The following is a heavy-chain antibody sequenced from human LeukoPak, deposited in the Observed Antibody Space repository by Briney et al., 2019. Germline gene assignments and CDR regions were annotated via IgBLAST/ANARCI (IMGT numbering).Heavy chain of an antibody. CDR2: IYYSGST. D-gene: IGHD3-22*01. J-gene: IGHJ4*02. CDR1: GGSISSGDYY. Sequence: PSQTLSLTCTVSGGSISSGDYYWSWIRQPPGTGLEWIGYIYYSGSTYYNPSLKSRVTISVDTSKNQFSLKLSSVTAADTAVYYCARDGNQNYYDSSGGFDYWGQGTLVTVSS. V-gene: IGHV4-30-4*08. CDR3: ARDGNQNYYDSSGGFDY.